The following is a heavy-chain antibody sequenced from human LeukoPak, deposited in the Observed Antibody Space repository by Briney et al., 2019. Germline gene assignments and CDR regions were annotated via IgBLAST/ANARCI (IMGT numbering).Heavy chain of an antibody. J-gene: IGHJ5*02. CDR3: ARGGGPFDP. CDR2: IYYSGST. D-gene: IGHD3-16*01. CDR1: GGSISSYY. Sequence: SETLSLTCTVSGGSISSYYWSWIRQPPGKGLEWIGYIYYSGSTKYNPSLKSRVTISIDTSKKQLSLKLRSVTAADTAVYYCARGGGPFDPWGQGTLVTVSS. V-gene: IGHV4-59*01.